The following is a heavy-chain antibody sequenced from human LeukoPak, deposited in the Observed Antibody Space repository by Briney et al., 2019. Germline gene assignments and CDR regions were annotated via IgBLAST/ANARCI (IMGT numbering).Heavy chain of an antibody. J-gene: IGHJ4*02. CDR1: GFTFSDSW. CDR3: ASQSIAAAGTDY. V-gene: IGHV3-21*01. D-gene: IGHD6-13*01. Sequence: PGGSLRLSCAASGFTFSDSWMSWVRQAPGKGLEWVSSISSSSSYIYYADSVKGRFTISRDNAKNSLYLQMNSLRAEDTAVYYCASQSIAAAGTDYWGQGTLVTVSS. CDR2: ISSSSSYI.